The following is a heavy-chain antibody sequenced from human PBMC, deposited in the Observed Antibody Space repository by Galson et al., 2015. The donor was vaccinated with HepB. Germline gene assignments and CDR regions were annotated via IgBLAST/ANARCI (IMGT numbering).Heavy chain of an antibody. J-gene: IGHJ3*02. Sequence: ETLSLTCTVSGGSISSSSYYWGWIRQPPGKGLEWIGSIYYSGSTYYNPSLKSRVTISVDTSKNQFSLKLSSVTAADTAVYYCARLGDIVVVVAATIDAFDNWGQGTMVTVSS. D-gene: IGHD2-15*01. CDR3: ARLGDIVVVVAATIDAFDN. CDR2: IYYSGST. CDR1: GGSISSSSYY. V-gene: IGHV4-39*01.